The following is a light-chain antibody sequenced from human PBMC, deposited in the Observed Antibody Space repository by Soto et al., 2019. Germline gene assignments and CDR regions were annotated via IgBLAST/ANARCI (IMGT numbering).Light chain of an antibody. CDR3: HQRQSWPRT. J-gene: IGKJ1*01. CDR1: QSVSSSY. V-gene: IGKV3D-20*02. CDR2: DAS. Sequence: DIVLTQSPGTLSLSPGERATLSCRASQSVSSSYLAWYQQRPGQPPRLLIFDASRRATGIPDRFSASGSGTDFTLTISDVQPEDFALYYCHQRQSWPRTFGQGTKVDI.